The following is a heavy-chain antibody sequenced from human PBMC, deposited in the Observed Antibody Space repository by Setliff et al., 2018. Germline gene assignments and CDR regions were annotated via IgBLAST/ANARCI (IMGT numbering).Heavy chain of an antibody. CDR3: ARSFSRSEKFLLDY. D-gene: IGHD2-15*01. V-gene: IGHV4-34*12. J-gene: IGHJ4*02. CDR2: ILHSGNI. Sequence: SETLSLTCAVYGGSFSDYYWSWIRQPPGKRLEWIGEILHSGNINYNPSLKSQVTISMDTSKNQFSLKVNSVTAADTAVYYCARSFSRSEKFLLDYWGQGALVTVSS. CDR1: GGSFSDYY.